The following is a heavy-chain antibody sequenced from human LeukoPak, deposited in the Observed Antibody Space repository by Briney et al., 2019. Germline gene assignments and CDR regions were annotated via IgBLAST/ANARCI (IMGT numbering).Heavy chain of an antibody. J-gene: IGHJ4*02. CDR3: ARDPTTYYDFWSGYYVPSTSL. CDR2: IKQDGSEK. D-gene: IGHD3-3*01. Sequence: GGSLRLSCAASGFTFSSYWMSWVRQAPGKGLERVANIKQDGSEKYYVDSVKGRFTISRDNAKNSLYLQMNSLRAEDTAVYYCARDPTTYYDFWSGYYVPSTSLWGQGTLVTVSS. V-gene: IGHV3-7*01. CDR1: GFTFSSYW.